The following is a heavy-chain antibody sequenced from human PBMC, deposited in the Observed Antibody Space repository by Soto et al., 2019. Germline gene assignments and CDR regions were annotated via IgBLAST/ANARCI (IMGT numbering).Heavy chain of an antibody. CDR1: GFTFSSYS. D-gene: IGHD4-17*01. J-gene: IGHJ6*02. Sequence: GGSLRLSCAASGFTFSSYSMNWVRQAPGKGLEWVSYISSSSSTIYYADSVKGRFTISRDNAKNSLYLQMNSLRAEDTAVYYCARDGPPDYGGNSGYYYYGMDVWGQGTTVTVSS. CDR2: ISSSSSTI. CDR3: ARDGPPDYGGNSGYYYYGMDV. V-gene: IGHV3-48*04.